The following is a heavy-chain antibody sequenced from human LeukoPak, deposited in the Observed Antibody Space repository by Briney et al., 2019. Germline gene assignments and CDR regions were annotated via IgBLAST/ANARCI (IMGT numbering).Heavy chain of an antibody. D-gene: IGHD3-10*01. V-gene: IGHV4-59*01. Sequence: SETLSLTCTVSGGSISNYYWSWIRQPPGKGLEWIGYVYYTGSTTYNPSLKSRVTISVDTSKNQFSLKLTSVTAADTAVYYCAKWSGGWEPTPDFDYWGQGTLVTVSS. J-gene: IGHJ4*02. CDR1: GGSISNYY. CDR2: VYYTGST. CDR3: AKWSGGWEPTPDFDY.